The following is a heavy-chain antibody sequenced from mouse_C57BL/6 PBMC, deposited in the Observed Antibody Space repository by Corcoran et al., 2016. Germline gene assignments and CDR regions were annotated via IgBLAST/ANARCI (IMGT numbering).Heavy chain of an antibody. Sequence: QIQLVQSGPELKKPGETVKISCKASGYTFTTYGMSWVKQAPGKGLKWMGWINTYSGVSTYADDFKGRFAFSLETSASTAYLQINNLKNEDTATYFCARFLFVDYYGPPSGYWYFDVWGTGTTVTVSS. V-gene: IGHV9-3*01. CDR1: GYTFTTYG. CDR3: ARFLFVDYYGPPSGYWYFDV. J-gene: IGHJ1*03. D-gene: IGHD1-2*01. CDR2: INTYSGVS.